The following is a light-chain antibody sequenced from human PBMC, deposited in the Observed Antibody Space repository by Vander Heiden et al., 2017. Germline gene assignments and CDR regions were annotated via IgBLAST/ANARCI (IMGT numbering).Light chain of an antibody. CDR2: DAS. J-gene: IGKJ4*01. CDR3: QQRINYPVT. CDR1: QSVSSY. V-gene: IGKV3-11*01. Sequence: EIVLTQSPATLSLSPGERATLSCRASQSVSSYLAWYQQKPGQAPRLLIYDASNRATGSPARLSGSGSGTDFTLTIISREPEDFAVYYCQQRINYPVTLAGGTKVQIK.